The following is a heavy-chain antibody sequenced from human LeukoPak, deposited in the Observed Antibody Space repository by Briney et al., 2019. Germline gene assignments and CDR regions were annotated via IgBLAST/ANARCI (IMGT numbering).Heavy chain of an antibody. D-gene: IGHD3-22*01. V-gene: IGHV1-2*02. J-gene: IGHJ3*02. Sequence: ASVKVSCKASGYTFTGYYMHWVRQAPGQGLEWMGWINPNSGGTNYAQKFQGRVTMTRDTSISTAYMELSRLRSDDTVVYYCARDYYDSSGYYSPYAFDIWGQGTMVTVSS. CDR2: INPNSGGT. CDR3: ARDYYDSSGYYSPYAFDI. CDR1: GYTFTGYY.